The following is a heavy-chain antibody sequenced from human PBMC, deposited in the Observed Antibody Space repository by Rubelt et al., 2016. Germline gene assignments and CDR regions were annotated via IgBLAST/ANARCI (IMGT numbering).Heavy chain of an antibody. CDR1: SNAW. Sequence: SNAWMNWVRQAPGKGLEWVANIKGDGSASEYVDSVKGRFIISRDNTKNSLYLQMNSLRAEDTAVYYCAREATTDFNPRGWFDPWGQGTLVTVSS. D-gene: IGHD1-26*01. V-gene: IGHV3-7*01. CDR3: AREATTDFNPRGWFDP. CDR2: IKGDGSAS. J-gene: IGHJ5*02.